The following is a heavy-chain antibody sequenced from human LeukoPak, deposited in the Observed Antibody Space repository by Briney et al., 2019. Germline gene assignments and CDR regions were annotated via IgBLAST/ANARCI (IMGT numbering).Heavy chain of an antibody. CDR2: IRYDGSNN. V-gene: IGHV3-33*06. D-gene: IGHD3-22*01. Sequence: GRSLRLSFAASGFTFSSCGLHWVRQAPGQGLEWVAGIRYDGSNNYCAAWVKGRFTLSRDNPKNALYLEMHSRWAEGRAVDECAKDAGLLLRIHYWGQGTLVTVSS. J-gene: IGHJ4*02. CDR1: GFTFSSCG. CDR3: AKDAGLLLRIHY.